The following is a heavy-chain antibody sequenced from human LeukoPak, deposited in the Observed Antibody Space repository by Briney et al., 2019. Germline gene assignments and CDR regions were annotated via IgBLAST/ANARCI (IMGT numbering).Heavy chain of an antibody. D-gene: IGHD3-3*01. Sequence: GGSLRLSCAASEFTFSSYAMSWVRQAPGKGLEWVSVISGSGGTTYYADSVKGRFTISRDNSKNTLYLQMNSLRAEDTAVYYCAKVHDFWSGYIHYWGQGTLVTVSS. CDR3: AKVHDFWSGYIHY. CDR2: ISGSGGTT. J-gene: IGHJ4*02. V-gene: IGHV3-23*01. CDR1: EFTFSSYA.